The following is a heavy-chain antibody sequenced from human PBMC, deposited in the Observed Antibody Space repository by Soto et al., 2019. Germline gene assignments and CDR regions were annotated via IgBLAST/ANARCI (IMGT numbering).Heavy chain of an antibody. V-gene: IGHV4-4*07. J-gene: IGHJ4*02. CDR2: IYTSGAT. CDR3: ARRASGSGRHFDN. CDR1: GDSIITYY. D-gene: IGHD3-10*01. Sequence: PSETLSLTCTVSGDSIITYYWNCIRHPAVKALEWIGRIYTSGATNYNPSLRSRVTMSVDTSKNQFSLELSSVTAADTAVYYCARRASGSGRHFDNWGQGTLVTVSS.